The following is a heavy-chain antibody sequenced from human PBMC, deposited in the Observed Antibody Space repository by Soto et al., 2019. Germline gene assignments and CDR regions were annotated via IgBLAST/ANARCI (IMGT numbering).Heavy chain of an antibody. Sequence: ASVKVSCKASGYTFTSYGISWVRQAPGQGPEWMGWISAYNGNTNYAQKLQGRVTTTTDTSTSTAYMELRSLRSDDTAVYYCARDIYAHYYDSSGQGDAFDIWGQGTMVTVSS. D-gene: IGHD3-22*01. CDR3: ARDIYAHYYDSSGQGDAFDI. CDR2: ISAYNGNT. CDR1: GYTFTSYG. V-gene: IGHV1-18*01. J-gene: IGHJ3*02.